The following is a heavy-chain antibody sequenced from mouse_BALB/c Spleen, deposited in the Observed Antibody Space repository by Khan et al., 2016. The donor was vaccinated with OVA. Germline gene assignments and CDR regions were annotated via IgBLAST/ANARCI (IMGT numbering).Heavy chain of an antibody. Sequence: EVQLQQSGPELVRPGASVKISCKASGYSFTGYFMNWVMQSHGKSLEWIGRINPHIGATFSNQRFKDKANLTVEESSNTAHMELRSLASEDSAVYYCTRIYRSDFDYWGQGTTLTVSS. V-gene: IGHV1-20*02. D-gene: IGHD1-1*01. CDR3: TRIYRSDFDY. CDR2: INPHIGAT. J-gene: IGHJ2*01. CDR1: GYSFTGYF.